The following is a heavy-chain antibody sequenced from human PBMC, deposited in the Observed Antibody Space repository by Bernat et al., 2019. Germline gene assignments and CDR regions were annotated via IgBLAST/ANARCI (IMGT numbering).Heavy chain of an antibody. CDR1: GGSISSYY. Sequence: QVQLQESGPGLVKPSETLSLTCTVSGGSISSYYWSWIRQPPGKGLEWIGYIYYSGSTNYNPSLKSRVTISVDTSKNQFSLKLSSVTAADTAVYYCARVSTPSVGLSSWYLDHWYFDLWGRGTLVTVSS. V-gene: IGHV4-59*01. D-gene: IGHD6-13*01. CDR3: ARVSTPSVGLSSWYLDHWYFDL. J-gene: IGHJ2*01. CDR2: IYYSGST.